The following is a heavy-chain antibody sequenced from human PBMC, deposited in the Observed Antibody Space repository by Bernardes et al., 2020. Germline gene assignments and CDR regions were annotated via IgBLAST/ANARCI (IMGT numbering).Heavy chain of an antibody. J-gene: IGHJ4*02. CDR1: GGSISSSSYY. D-gene: IGHD5-18*01. CDR2: IYYSGST. V-gene: IGHV4-39*01. Sequence: TLSLTCTVSGGSISSSSYYWGWIRQPPGTGLEWIGRIYYSGSTYYNPSLPSRVTIPVDTSKNQFSLKLSSVTAADTAVYYCARGGSRATWIQLWFSPPFDYWGQGTLVTVSS. CDR3: ARGGSRATWIQLWFSPPFDY.